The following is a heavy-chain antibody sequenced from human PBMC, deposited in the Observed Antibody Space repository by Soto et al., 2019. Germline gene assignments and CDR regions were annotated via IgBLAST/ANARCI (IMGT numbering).Heavy chain of an antibody. CDR2: IWYDGSNK. V-gene: IGHV3-33*01. CDR3: ARAPDAFDI. CDR1: GFTFSSYG. Sequence: QVQLVESGGGVVQPGRSLRVSCAASGFTFSSYGMHWVRQAPGKGLEWVAVIWYDGSNKYYADSVKGRFTISRDNSKNTLYLQMNSLRAEDTAVYYCARAPDAFDIWGQGTMVTVSS. J-gene: IGHJ3*02.